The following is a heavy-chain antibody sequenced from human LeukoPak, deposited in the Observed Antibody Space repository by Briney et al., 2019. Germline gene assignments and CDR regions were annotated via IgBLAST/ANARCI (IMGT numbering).Heavy chain of an antibody. J-gene: IGHJ3*02. CDR2: IIPIFGTA. CDR3: ARGSVEMATIYAFDI. Sequence: SVKVSCKASGYTFTGYYMHRVRQAPGQGLEWMGGIIPIFGTANYAQKFQGRVTITADESTGTAYMELSSLRSEDTAVYYCARGSVEMATIYAFDIWGQGTMVTVSS. D-gene: IGHD5-24*01. V-gene: IGHV1-69*13. CDR1: GYTFTGYY.